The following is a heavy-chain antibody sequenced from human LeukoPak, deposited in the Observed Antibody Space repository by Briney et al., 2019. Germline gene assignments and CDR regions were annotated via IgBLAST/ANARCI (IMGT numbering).Heavy chain of an antibody. Sequence: GGSLRLSCAASGFTFDDYGMSWVRQAPGKGLEWVSGINWNGGSTGYADSVKGRFTISRDNAKNSLYLQMNSLRAEDTALYYCARVNNYDILTGYYYFDYWGQGTLVTVSS. CDR1: GFTFDDYG. CDR2: INWNGGST. V-gene: IGHV3-20*04. J-gene: IGHJ4*02. D-gene: IGHD3-9*01. CDR3: ARVNNYDILTGYYYFDY.